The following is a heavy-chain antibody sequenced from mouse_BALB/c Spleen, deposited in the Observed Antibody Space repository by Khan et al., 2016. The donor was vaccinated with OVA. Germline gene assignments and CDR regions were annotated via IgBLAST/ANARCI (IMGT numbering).Heavy chain of an antibody. J-gene: IGHJ1*01. D-gene: IGHD2-1*01. CDR1: GFTFSSFG. CDR2: IISGSSTI. CDR3: ARSGGNFHWYFDV. V-gene: IGHV5-17*02. Sequence: EVELVESGGGLVQPGGSRKLSCAASGFTFSSFGMHWVRQAPKKGLEWVAYIISGSSTIYYVDTVKGRFTISRDSPKNTLFLQMTSLRAEDTAMYYCARSGGNFHWYFDVWGAGTAVTVSS.